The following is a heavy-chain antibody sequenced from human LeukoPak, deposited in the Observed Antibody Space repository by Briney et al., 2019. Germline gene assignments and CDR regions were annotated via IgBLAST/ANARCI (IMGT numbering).Heavy chain of an antibody. CDR1: GGSIGSGSYY. CDR2: IYTSGST. Sequence: PSQTLSLTCTVSGGSIGSGSYYWSWIRQPAGKGLEWIGRIYTSGSTNYNPSLKSRVTISVDTSKNQFSLKLSSVTAADTAVYYCASFSGWDKIEYWGQGTLVTVSS. D-gene: IGHD6-19*01. J-gene: IGHJ4*02. V-gene: IGHV4-61*02. CDR3: ASFSGWDKIEY.